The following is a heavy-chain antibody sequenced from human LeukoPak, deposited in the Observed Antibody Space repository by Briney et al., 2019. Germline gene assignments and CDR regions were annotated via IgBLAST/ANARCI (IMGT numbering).Heavy chain of an antibody. CDR2: ISYDGSNK. V-gene: IGHV3-30-3*01. CDR1: GFTFSSYA. J-gene: IGHJ4*02. CDR3: AREAYYYDSSGYYLIDY. D-gene: IGHD3-22*01. Sequence: GGSLRLSCAASGFTFSSYAMHWVRQAPGKGLEWVAVISYDGSNKYYADSVKGRITISRDNSKNTLYLQMNSLRAEDTAVYYCAREAYYYDSSGYYLIDYWGQGTLVTVSS.